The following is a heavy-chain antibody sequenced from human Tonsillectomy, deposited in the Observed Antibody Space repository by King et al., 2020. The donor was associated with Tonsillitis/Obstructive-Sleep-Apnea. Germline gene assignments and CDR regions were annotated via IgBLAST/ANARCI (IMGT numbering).Heavy chain of an antibody. V-gene: IGHV3-33*01. CDR3: ARDRGLYPNWHFEL. D-gene: IGHD2-2*01. CDR2: IWYDGSNK. J-gene: IGHJ2*01. CDR1: GFSFSRYG. Sequence: VQLVESGGGEVQPGRSLRLSCAASGFSFSRYGMHWVRQAPGKGLEWVADIWYDGSNKYYADSVKGRFTISRDSSKNTLYLQMNSLRVEDTAVYYCARDRGLYPNWHFELWGRGTLVSVSS.